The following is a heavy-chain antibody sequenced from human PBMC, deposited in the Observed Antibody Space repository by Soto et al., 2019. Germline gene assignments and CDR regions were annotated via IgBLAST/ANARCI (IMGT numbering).Heavy chain of an antibody. D-gene: IGHD1-26*01. J-gene: IGHJ5*02. CDR3: AKNQGVELVPLATVDWFDP. CDR2: TSGGGFKK. CDR1: GFIFENFG. V-gene: IGHV3-23*01. Sequence: QTGGSLRLSCAASGFIFENFGMSWVRQAPGKGLEWISSTSGGGFKKYYADSVKGRFTISRDNSKSTVYLELNNLSAEDTAVYHCAKNQGVELVPLATVDWFDPWGQGSVVTVSS.